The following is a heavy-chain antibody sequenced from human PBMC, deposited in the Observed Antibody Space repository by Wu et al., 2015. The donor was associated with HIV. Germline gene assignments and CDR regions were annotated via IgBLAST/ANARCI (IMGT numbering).Heavy chain of an antibody. V-gene: IGHV1-2*02. D-gene: IGHD3-10*01. CDR1: GYTFTGYY. CDR2: INPNSGGT. CDR3: ARDKWALGFDYYYMDV. Sequence: QVQLVQSGGEVKKPGASVKVSCKASGYTFTGYYMHWVRQAPGQGLEWMGWINPNSGGTNYAQKFQGRVTMTRDTSISTAYMELSRLRSDDTAVYYCARDKWALGFDYYYMDVWGKGTTVTVSS. J-gene: IGHJ6*03.